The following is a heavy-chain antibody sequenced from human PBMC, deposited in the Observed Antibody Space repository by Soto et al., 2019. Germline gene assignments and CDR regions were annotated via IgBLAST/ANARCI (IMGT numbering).Heavy chain of an antibody. V-gene: IGHV1-69*13. CDR3: ASGRPVAGTFDY. CDR1: GGTFSSYT. CDR2: IIPIFGTA. D-gene: IGHD6-19*01. J-gene: IGHJ4*02. Sequence: SVKVSCKASGGTFSSYTISWVRQAPGQGLEWMGRIIPIFGTANYAQKFQGRVTITADESTSTAYMELSSLRSEDTAVYYCASGRPVAGTFDYWGQGTLVTVSS.